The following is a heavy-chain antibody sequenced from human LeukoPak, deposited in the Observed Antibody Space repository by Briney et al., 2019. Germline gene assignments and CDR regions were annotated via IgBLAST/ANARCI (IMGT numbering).Heavy chain of an antibody. CDR2: IGSSGTTI. CDR3: ALLAVASDFDY. CDR1: GFPFSVYE. Sequence: PGGSLRLSCAVSGFPFSVYEMNWVGQAPGKAVEWVSNIGSSGTTIYYADSVRGRFSISRDNAKSSLYLQMNSLRVEDTAVYYCALLAVASDFDYWGQGALVTVHS. V-gene: IGHV3-48*03. D-gene: IGHD6-19*01. J-gene: IGHJ4*02.